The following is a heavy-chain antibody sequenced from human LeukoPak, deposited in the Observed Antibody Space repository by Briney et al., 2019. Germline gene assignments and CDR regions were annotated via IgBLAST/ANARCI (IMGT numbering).Heavy chain of an antibody. Sequence: PGGSLRLSCAASGFTFSSYSMNWVRQAPGKGLEWVSSISSSSSYIYYADSVKGRFTISRDNAKNSLYLQMNSLRAEDTAVYYCARDPGVVVPAAIVWFDPWGQGTLVTVSS. D-gene: IGHD2-2*02. V-gene: IGHV3-21*01. CDR2: ISSSSSYI. J-gene: IGHJ5*02. CDR1: GFTFSSYS. CDR3: ARDPGVVVPAAIVWFDP.